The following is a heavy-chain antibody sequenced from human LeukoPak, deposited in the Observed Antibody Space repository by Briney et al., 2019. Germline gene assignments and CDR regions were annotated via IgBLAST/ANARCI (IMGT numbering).Heavy chain of an antibody. Sequence: GGSLRLSCAASGFTVSSNYMSWVRQAPGKGLEWVSVVYSGGSTYYADSVKGRLTISRDNSKNTLYLQMNSLRAEDTAVYYCARVGGYDASYFDLWGRGTLVTVSS. J-gene: IGHJ2*01. D-gene: IGHD5-12*01. CDR3: ARVGGYDASYFDL. CDR2: VYSGGST. V-gene: IGHV3-66*01. CDR1: GFTVSSNY.